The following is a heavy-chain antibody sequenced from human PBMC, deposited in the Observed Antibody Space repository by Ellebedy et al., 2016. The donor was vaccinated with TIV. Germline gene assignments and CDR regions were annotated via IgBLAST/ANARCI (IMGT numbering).Heavy chain of an antibody. J-gene: IGHJ4*02. CDR2: ISYDGSYK. V-gene: IGHV3-30*18. D-gene: IGHD3-10*01. CDR1: GFTFSGYG. Sequence: GGSLRLSXAASGFTFSGYGMHWVRQAPGKGLEWVAVISYDGSYKYYTESVKGRFTISRDNSENALYLHMNSLRAEDTAMYYCANSLYGSGSFNGLFDDWGQGTLVTVSS. CDR3: ANSLYGSGSFNGLFDD.